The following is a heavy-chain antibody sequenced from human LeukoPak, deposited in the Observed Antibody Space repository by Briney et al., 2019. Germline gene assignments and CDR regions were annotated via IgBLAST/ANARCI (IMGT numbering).Heavy chain of an antibody. CDR3: APLSSSCPVGFDY. CDR1: GFTFSSYW. CDR2: IKQDGGEK. D-gene: IGHD6-13*01. J-gene: IGHJ4*02. Sequence: PGGSLRLSCAASGFTFSSYWMSWVRQAPGKGLEWVANIKQDGGEKYYVDSVRGRFTISRDNAKNSVYLQMNSLRAEDTAVYYCAPLSSSCPVGFDYWGQGTLVTVSS. V-gene: IGHV3-7*01.